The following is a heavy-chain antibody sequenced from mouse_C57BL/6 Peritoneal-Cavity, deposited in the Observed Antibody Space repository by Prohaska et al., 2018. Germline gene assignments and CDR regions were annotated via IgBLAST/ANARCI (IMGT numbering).Heavy chain of an antibody. CDR1: GIDFSRYW. CDR3: ASSNSYAMDY. D-gene: IGHD2-5*01. CDR2: IKPESSTI. Sequence: EVKLLQSGGGLVQPGGSLKLSCAASGIDFSRYWMSWVRRAPETGLEWIGEIKPESSTINYAPSLKDKFIICRENAKNTLYLQMSKVRSEDTALYYWASSNSYAMDYWGQGTSVTVSS. V-gene: IGHV4-1*01. J-gene: IGHJ4*01.